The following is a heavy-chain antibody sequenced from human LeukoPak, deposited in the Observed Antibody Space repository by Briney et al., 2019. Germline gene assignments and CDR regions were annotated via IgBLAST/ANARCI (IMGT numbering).Heavy chain of an antibody. V-gene: IGHV4-61*01. CDR1: GGSVSSGSYY. CDR2: IYYSGST. D-gene: IGHD3-10*01. Sequence: SETLSLTCTVSGGSVSSGSYYWSWIRQPPGKGLEWIGYIYYSGSTNHNPSLKSRVTISVDTSKNQFSLKLSSVTAADTAVYYCAYYGDPPYNWFDPWGQGTLVTVSS. CDR3: AYYGDPPYNWFDP. J-gene: IGHJ5*02.